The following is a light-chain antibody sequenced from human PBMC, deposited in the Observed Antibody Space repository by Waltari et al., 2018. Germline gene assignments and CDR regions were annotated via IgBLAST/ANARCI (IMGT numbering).Light chain of an antibody. CDR1: QSVNF. V-gene: IGKV3-11*01. CDR2: DSS. Sequence: DTVLTQSPATLSLSPGARATLSCSASQSVNFLAWYQQKPGQAPRLLIYDSSKRATGIPARFSGSGSGTDFTLTISSLEPEDFVVYYCLQRSNWPPTFGQGTRLEIK. CDR3: LQRSNWPPT. J-gene: IGKJ5*01.